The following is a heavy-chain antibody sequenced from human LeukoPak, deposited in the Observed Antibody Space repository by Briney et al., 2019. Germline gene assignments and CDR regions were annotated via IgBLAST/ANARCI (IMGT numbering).Heavy chain of an antibody. D-gene: IGHD3-22*01. J-gene: IGHJ4*02. CDR2: INPSGGST. CDR1: GYTFTSYY. CDR3: ARTYYYDSSGYSLYY. V-gene: IGHV1-46*01. Sequence: ASVKVPCKASGYTFTSYYMHWVRQAPGQGLEWMGIINPSGGSTSYAQKFQGRVTMTRDTSTSTVYMELSSLRSEDTAVYYCARTYYYDSSGYSLYYWGQGTLVTVSS.